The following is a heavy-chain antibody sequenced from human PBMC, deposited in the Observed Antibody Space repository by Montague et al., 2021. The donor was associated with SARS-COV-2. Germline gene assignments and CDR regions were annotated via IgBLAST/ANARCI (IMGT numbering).Heavy chain of an antibody. CDR2: IYTSGTT. D-gene: IGHD5-12*01. V-gene: IGHV4-61*02. CDR3: ARAHSGSWAHLDN. CDR1: CGSISSGSYY. J-gene: IGHJ4*02. Sequence: TLSLTCIVSCGSISSGSYYWSWIRQPAGKGLEWIGRIYTSGTTDYSFSLKSRVTISVDTSKNQFSLKLTSVTAADTAVYYCARAHSGSWAHLDNWGQGSRVTVAS.